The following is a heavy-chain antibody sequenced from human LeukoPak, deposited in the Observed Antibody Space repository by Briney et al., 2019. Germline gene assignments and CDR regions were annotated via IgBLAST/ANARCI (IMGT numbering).Heavy chain of an antibody. D-gene: IGHD6-13*01. V-gene: IGHV1-2*02. CDR1: GYTFTGFY. Sequence: ASVKVSCKASGYTFTGFYMHWVRQAPGQGLEWMGWINPNSGDTNYAQNFQGRVTIPSDTSISTAYVELSRLTSDDTAVYYCARGSLMAATGTGLSSWGQGTLVTVSS. CDR2: INPNSGDT. CDR3: ARGSLMAATGTGLSS. J-gene: IGHJ5*02.